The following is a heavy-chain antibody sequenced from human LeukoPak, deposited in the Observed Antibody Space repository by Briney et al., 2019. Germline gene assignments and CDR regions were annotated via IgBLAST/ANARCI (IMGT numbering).Heavy chain of an antibody. CDR2: IYSGGTT. V-gene: IGHV3-53*01. CDR1: GFTVSGNY. CDR3: ARSSERKYYFDY. Sequence: GGSLRLSCAASGFTVSGNYMSWVRQAPGKGLEWVSLIYSGGTTYYADSVKGRFTISRDNAKNTLYLQMNSLRAEDTAVYYCARSSERKYYFDYWGQGTLVTVSS. J-gene: IGHJ4*02. D-gene: IGHD3-22*01.